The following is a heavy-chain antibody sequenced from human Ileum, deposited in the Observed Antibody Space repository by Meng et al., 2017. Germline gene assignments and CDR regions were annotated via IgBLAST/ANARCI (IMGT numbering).Heavy chain of an antibody. Sequence: QVQLQESGPGPVEPSGTLSLTCAVYGGSFSGYYWSWVRQSPGKGLEWIAEINHSGSSNYNPSFQSRVTISVDRPRNQFSLKLSSVTAADTGVYYCARPAGYSSDWYKYFQHWGQGTLVTVSS. V-gene: IGHV4-34*01. D-gene: IGHD6-13*01. CDR3: ARPAGYSSDWYKYFQH. CDR2: INHSGSS. J-gene: IGHJ1*01. CDR1: GGSFSGYY.